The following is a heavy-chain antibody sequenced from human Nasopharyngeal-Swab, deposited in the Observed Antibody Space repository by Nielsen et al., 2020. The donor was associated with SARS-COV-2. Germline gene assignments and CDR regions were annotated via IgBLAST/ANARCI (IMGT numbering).Heavy chain of an antibody. D-gene: IGHD4-17*01. CDR1: GFTFNTYS. V-gene: IGHV3-23*01. CDR2: INGGGSLT. J-gene: IGHJ5*02. CDR3: AKVGNDYGDYWFDP. Sequence: GESLKISCAASGFTFNTYSMTWVRQAPGKGLEWVSLINGGGSLTYYADSVKGRFTISRDNSKNTLYLQMNRLKAGDTAIYYCAKVGNDYGDYWFDPWGQGTLVTVSS.